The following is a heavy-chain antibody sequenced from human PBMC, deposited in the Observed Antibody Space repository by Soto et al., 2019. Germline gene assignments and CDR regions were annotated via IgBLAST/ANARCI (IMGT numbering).Heavy chain of an antibody. Sequence: GASVKVSCKASGVTFSSYAISWVRQAPGQGLEWMGGIIPIFGTANYAQKFQGRVTITADKSTSTAYMELSSLRSEDTAVYYCARAGCSSTSCPPGWFDPWGQGTLVTVSS. CDR3: ARAGCSSTSCPPGWFDP. V-gene: IGHV1-69*06. CDR2: IIPIFGTA. D-gene: IGHD2-2*01. J-gene: IGHJ5*02. CDR1: GVTFSSYA.